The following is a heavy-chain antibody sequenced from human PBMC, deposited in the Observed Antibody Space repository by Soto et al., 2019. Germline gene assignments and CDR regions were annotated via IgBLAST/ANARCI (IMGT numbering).Heavy chain of an antibody. V-gene: IGHV1-69*01. J-gene: IGHJ6*02. Sequence: QVQLVQSGAEVKKPGSSVKVSCKASGGTFSSYAISWVRQAPGQGLEWMGGIIPISGTANYAQKFQGRVTITADEYTSTAYMELSSLRSEDTAVYYCARSQGSSTSLEIYYYYYYGMGVWGQGTTVTVSS. D-gene: IGHD2-2*01. CDR1: GGTFSSYA. CDR2: IIPISGTA. CDR3: ARSQGSSTSLEIYYYYYYGMGV.